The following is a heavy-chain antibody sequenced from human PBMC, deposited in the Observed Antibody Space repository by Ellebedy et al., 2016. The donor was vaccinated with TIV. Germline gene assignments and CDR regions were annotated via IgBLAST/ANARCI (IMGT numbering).Heavy chain of an antibody. V-gene: IGHV4-31*03. D-gene: IGHD5-24*01. CDR1: GGSISSGGYY. CDR3: ARISVGWLQSSYYYALDV. CDR2: IYYSGST. J-gene: IGHJ6*02. Sequence: SETLSLXXTVSGGSISSGGYYWNWIRQHPEKGLEWIGYIYYSGSTYYNPSLKSRVTISVDTSKNQFSLKLSSVTAADTAVYYCARISVGWLQSSYYYALDVWGQGTTVTVSS.